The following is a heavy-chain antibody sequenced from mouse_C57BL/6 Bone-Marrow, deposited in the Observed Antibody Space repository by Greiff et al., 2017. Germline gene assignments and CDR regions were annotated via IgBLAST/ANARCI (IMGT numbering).Heavy chain of an antibody. J-gene: IGHJ3*01. CDR3: ARNYGGWFAY. CDR2: ISSGGSYT. Sequence: EVKVVESGGDLVKPGGSLKLSCAASGFTFSSYGMSWVRQTPDKRLEWVATISSGGSYTYYPDSVKGRFTISRDNAKNTLYLQMSSLKSEDTAMYYCARNYGGWFAYWGQGTLVTVSA. V-gene: IGHV5-6*01. D-gene: IGHD1-1*01. CDR1: GFTFSSYG.